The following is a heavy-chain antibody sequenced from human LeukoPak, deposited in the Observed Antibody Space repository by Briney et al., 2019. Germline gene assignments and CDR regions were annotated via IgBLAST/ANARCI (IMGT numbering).Heavy chain of an antibody. V-gene: IGHV3-30-3*01. Sequence: PGGSLRLSCAASGFTFGSYAMHWVRQAPGKGLEWVAVISYDGSNKYYADSVKGRFTISRDNSKNTLYLQMNSLRAEDTAVYYCARDTEGWELDDWGQGTLVTVSS. D-gene: IGHD1-26*01. CDR1: GFTFGSYA. CDR3: ARDTEGWELDD. CDR2: ISYDGSNK. J-gene: IGHJ4*02.